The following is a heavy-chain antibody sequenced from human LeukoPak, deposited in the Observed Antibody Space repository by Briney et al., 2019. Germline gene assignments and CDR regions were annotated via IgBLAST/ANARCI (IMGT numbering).Heavy chain of an antibody. CDR1: GFTFNHYA. CDR2: ISFDGGNK. CDR3: ARDRIVGSPLFKFDY. V-gene: IGHV3-30-3*01. D-gene: IGHD1-26*01. Sequence: GGSLRPSCAASGFTFNHYAIHWVRQAPGKGLEWVAIISFDGGNKYYADSAKGRFTISRYNSKNTLYLQMNSLRAEDTAVYYCARDRIVGSPLFKFDYWGQGTLVTVSS. J-gene: IGHJ4*02.